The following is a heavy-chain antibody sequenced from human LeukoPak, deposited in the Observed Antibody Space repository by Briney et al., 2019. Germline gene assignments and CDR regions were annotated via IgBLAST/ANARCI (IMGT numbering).Heavy chain of an antibody. V-gene: IGHV4-61*09. J-gene: IGHJ6*03. CDR1: VGSISSGNYY. Sequence: SDTLSLTCTVSVGSISSGNYYWTWIRQPAGKGLEWIGHIYSGGSTNFHPSLKSRVTISVDTSKTQLFVKLTSVTAADTAVYYCGRGKYCGDTRCHGYYYMDVWGKGTTVTVSS. CDR3: GRGKYCGDTRCHGYYYMDV. CDR2: IYSGGST. D-gene: IGHD2-2*01.